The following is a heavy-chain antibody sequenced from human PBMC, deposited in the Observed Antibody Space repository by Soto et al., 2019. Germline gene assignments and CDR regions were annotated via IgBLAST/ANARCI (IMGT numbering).Heavy chain of an antibody. Sequence: GASVKVSCKASGYTFTSYGISWVRQAPGQGLEWMGWISAYNGNTNYAQKLQGRVTMTTDTSTSTAYMELRSLRSDDTAVYYCARGSRDYYDSSGPFDYWGQGTLVTVSS. D-gene: IGHD3-22*01. CDR1: GYTFTSYG. J-gene: IGHJ4*02. CDR2: ISAYNGNT. V-gene: IGHV1-18*04. CDR3: ARGSRDYYDSSGPFDY.